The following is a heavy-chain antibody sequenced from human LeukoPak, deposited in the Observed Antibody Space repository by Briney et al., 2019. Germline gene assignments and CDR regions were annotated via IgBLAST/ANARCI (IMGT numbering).Heavy chain of an antibody. CDR2: TFYRSKWSS. J-gene: IGHJ4*02. CDR3: ARGDGPIHGRYYFDY. Sequence: SQTLSLTCAISGDSVSGKSVAWNWIRQSPSRGLEWLGRTFYRSKWSSEYATSMKGRITINPDTSKNQFSLQLISVTPEDTAVYYCARGDGPIHGRYYFDYWGQGTLITVSS. D-gene: IGHD3-10*01. V-gene: IGHV6-1*01. CDR1: GDSVSGKSVA.